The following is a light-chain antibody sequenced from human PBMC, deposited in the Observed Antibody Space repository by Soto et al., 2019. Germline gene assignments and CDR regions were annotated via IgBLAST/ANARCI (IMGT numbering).Light chain of an antibody. J-gene: IGKJ1*01. CDR3: QQYDSYSSGP. CDR1: QDISND. Sequence: DIHMTQSPCSLSASVGDRVTITCQASQDISNDLTWYQLKPGKAPKVLIFDASSLKTGVPSRFSGSGSGTEFTLTISNLQPDDFATYYCQQYDSYSSGPFGQGTKVDIK. CDR2: DAS. V-gene: IGKV1-16*01.